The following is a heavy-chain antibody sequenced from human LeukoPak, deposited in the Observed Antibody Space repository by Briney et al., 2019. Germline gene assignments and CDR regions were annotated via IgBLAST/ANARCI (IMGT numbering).Heavy chain of an antibody. CDR1: GFTFRDYW. V-gene: IGHV3-7*01. J-gene: IGHJ4*02. CDR3: ARAGGTSWADN. CDR2: VKQDGTEK. Sequence: GGSLRLSCEASGFTFRDYWMTWVRQAPGKGLEWVSNVKQDGTEKFYVDSVKGRFTISRDNAKNSLYLQMNSLRVEDTAIYYCARAGGTSWADNWGQGTLVTVSS. D-gene: IGHD6-13*01.